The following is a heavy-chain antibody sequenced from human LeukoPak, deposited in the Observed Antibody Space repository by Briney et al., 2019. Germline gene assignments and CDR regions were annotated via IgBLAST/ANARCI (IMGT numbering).Heavy chain of an antibody. CDR2: INADSGGT. CDR1: GYTFTDYF. D-gene: IGHD6-6*01. CDR3: ARVPRPSYSSSSDPGTYYYYMDV. J-gene: IGHJ6*03. Sequence: ASVNVSCKVSGYTFTDYFMHWVRQAPGQGLEWMGWINADSGGTNYAQKFQGRVTMTRDTSISTAYMELSRLRSDDTAVHYCARVPRPSYSSSSDPGTYYYYMDVWGKGTTVTVSS. V-gene: IGHV1-2*02.